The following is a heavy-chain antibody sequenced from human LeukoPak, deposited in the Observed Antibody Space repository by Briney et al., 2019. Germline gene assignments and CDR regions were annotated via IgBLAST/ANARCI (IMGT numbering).Heavy chain of an antibody. CDR1: GFTFSSYA. D-gene: IGHD2-2*01. J-gene: IGHJ4*02. Sequence: GGSLRLSCAASGFTFSSYAMSWVRQAPGKGPEWVSAISGSGGSTYYADSVKGRFTISRDNSKNTLYLQMNSLRAEDTAVYYCAKGRGSSTTLDYWGQGTLVTVSS. CDR3: AKGRGSSTTLDY. CDR2: ISGSGGST. V-gene: IGHV3-23*01.